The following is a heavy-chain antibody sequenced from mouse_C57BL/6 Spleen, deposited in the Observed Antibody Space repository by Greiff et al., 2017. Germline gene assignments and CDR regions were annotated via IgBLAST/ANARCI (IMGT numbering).Heavy chain of an antibody. CDR3: ARSLYGNYAGAFDY. CDR2: IYPSDSET. D-gene: IGHD2-1*01. V-gene: IGHV1-61*01. Sequence: QVQLQQPGAELVRPGSSVKLSCKASGYTFTSYWMDWVKQRPGQGLEWIGNIYPSDSETHYNQKFKDKATLTVDKSSSTAYMQLSSLTSEDSAVYYWARSLYGNYAGAFDYWGQGTTLTVSS. J-gene: IGHJ2*01. CDR1: GYTFTSYW.